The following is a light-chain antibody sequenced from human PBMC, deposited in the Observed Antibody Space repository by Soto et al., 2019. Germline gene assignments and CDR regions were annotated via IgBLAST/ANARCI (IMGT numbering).Light chain of an antibody. V-gene: IGLV2-8*01. CDR2: EVT. J-gene: IGLJ1*01. CDR1: SSDVGSYNY. Sequence: QSVLTQPPSASGSPGQSVTISCTGTSSDVGSYNYVSWYQQHPGKAPKLMIYEVTKRPSGVPDRFSGSKSGNTASLTVSVLQAEDEADYYCSSYAGSNEYVFGTGTKLTVL. CDR3: SSYAGSNEYV.